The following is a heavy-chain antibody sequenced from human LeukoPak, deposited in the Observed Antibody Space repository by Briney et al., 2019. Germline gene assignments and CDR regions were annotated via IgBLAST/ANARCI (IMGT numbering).Heavy chain of an antibody. D-gene: IGHD5-18*01. CDR2: INPSGGST. CDR3: ARGGLNNGTALDHFDY. Sequence: AASVKVSCKASGYTFTSYYMHWVRQAPGQGLEWMGIINPSGGSTSYAQKFQGRVTMTRDTSTSTVYMELSSLRSEDTAVYYCARGGLNNGTALDHFDYWGQGTLVTVSS. V-gene: IGHV1-46*01. J-gene: IGHJ4*02. CDR1: GYTFTSYY.